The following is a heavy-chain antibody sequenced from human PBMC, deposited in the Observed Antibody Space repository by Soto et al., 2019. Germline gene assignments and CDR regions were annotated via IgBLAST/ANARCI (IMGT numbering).Heavy chain of an antibody. Sequence: PSVKVSCKASGYTFTSYAIHWVRQAPGQRLQWMGWISGYNGDTNYAQKLQGRVTMTTDTSTSTAYMELRSLRSDDTAVYYCARDVGEDYYYYYYMDVWGKGTTVTVSS. CDR1: GYTFTSYA. D-gene: IGHD3-3*01. CDR3: ARDVGEDYYYYYYMDV. V-gene: IGHV1-18*01. CDR2: ISGYNGDT. J-gene: IGHJ6*03.